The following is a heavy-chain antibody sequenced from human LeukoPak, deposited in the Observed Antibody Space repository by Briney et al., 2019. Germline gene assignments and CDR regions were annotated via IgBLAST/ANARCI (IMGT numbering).Heavy chain of an antibody. CDR1: GFTFSTFA. V-gene: IGHV3-23*01. Sequence: GGSLRLSCAASGFTFSTFAMIWVRQPPGKGLEWVSSIFPSGGEIHYADSVRGRFTISRDNSKSTLSLQMNSLRVEDTAIYYCATYRQVLLPFESWGQGTLVAVSS. J-gene: IGHJ4*02. D-gene: IGHD2-8*02. CDR2: IFPSGGEI. CDR3: ATYRQVLLPFES.